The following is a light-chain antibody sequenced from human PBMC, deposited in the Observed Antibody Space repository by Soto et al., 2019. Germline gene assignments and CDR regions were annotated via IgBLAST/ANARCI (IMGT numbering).Light chain of an antibody. CDR3: KSYAGSHTYV. J-gene: IGLJ1*01. CDR1: KNDIGVYDF. CDR2: EDV. V-gene: IGLV2-8*01. Sequence: QSALTQPPSASGSPGQSVTISCTGTKNDIGVYDFVSWYQHHPGNAPLLIIYEDVQRPAGVPDRSAGSKSGNTASLTVSGLQAADAADYFCKSYAGSHTYVFGSGTKLTVL.